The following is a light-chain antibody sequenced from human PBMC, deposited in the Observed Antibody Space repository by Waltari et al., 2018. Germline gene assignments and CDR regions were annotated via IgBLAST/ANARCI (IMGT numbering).Light chain of an antibody. J-gene: IGLJ3*02. CDR2: GVS. V-gene: IGLV2-14*03. Sequence: QSALTQPASVSGSPGQSITISCSGTGSDIGGFNYVSWYQQRPGKAPKLLIYGVSQRPSGGFARFAGSRSGSRASLTISGLQAEDDSDYYCFSYTTTTTWVFGGGTKLTVL. CDR3: FSYTTTTTWV. CDR1: GSDIGGFNY.